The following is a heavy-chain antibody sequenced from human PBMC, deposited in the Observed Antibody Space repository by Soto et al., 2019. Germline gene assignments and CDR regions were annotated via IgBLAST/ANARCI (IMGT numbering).Heavy chain of an antibody. D-gene: IGHD6-13*01. CDR2: INPNSGGT. Sequence: ASVKVSCKASGYTFTGYYMHWVRQAPGQGLEWMGWINPNSGGTNYAQKFQGWVTMTRDTSISTAYMELSRLRSDDAAVYYCARDSSSWSSDGMDVWGQGTTVTVSS. CDR3: ARDSSSWSSDGMDV. V-gene: IGHV1-2*04. J-gene: IGHJ6*02. CDR1: GYTFTGYY.